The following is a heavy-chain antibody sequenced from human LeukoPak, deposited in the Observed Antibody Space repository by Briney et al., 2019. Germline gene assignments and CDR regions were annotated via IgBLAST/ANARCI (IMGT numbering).Heavy chain of an antibody. V-gene: IGHV4-39*07. CDR3: ASSPLGVRVGATPRWDYYYYMDV. D-gene: IGHD1-26*01. Sequence: PPETLSLTCTVSGGSISSSSYYWGWIRQPPGKGLEWIGSIYYSGSTYYNPSLKSRVTISVDTSKNQFSLKLSSVTAADTAVYYCASSPLGVRVGATPRWDYYYYMDVWGKGTTVTVSS. CDR1: GGSISSSSYY. J-gene: IGHJ6*03. CDR2: IYYSGST.